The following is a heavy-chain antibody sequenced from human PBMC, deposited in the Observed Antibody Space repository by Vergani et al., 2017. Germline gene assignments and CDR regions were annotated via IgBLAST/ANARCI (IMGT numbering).Heavy chain of an antibody. Sequence: QVQLQESGPGLVKPSETLSLTCAVSGYSISSHYWSWIRQPPGKGLEWIGYIYYSGSTNYNPSLKSRVTISVDTSKNQFSLKLSSVTAADTAVYYCAGGVAVAGWVYWGQGTLVTVSS. CDR1: GYSISSHY. CDR2: IYYSGST. V-gene: IGHV4-59*11. J-gene: IGHJ4*02. CDR3: AGGVAVAGWVY. D-gene: IGHD6-19*01.